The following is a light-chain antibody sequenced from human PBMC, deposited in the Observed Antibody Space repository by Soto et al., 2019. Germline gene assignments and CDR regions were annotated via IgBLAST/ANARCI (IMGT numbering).Light chain of an antibody. CDR2: DAS. CDR1: QTISTW. V-gene: IGKV1-5*01. Sequence: DIQVTQSPPTLSASVGDRVTLTCRASQTISTWMAGYQQKPGKATKLLVHDASTLQSGVASRFIGSGSGTEFTLIISGLQPDDSATYYCQQYTNTNNPWMFGQGTKVEIK. J-gene: IGKJ2*01. CDR3: QQYTNTNNPWM.